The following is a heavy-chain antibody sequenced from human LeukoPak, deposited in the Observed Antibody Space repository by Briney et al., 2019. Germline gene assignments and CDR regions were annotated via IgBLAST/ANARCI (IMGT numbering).Heavy chain of an antibody. J-gene: IGHJ4*02. CDR3: ARVDTAELKFDY. V-gene: IGHV1-69*05. CDR1: GGTFSSYA. Sequence: SVKVSCKASGGTFSSYAISWVRQAPGQGLEWMGGIIPIFGTANYAQKFQGRVTITTDESTSTAYMKLSSLRSEDTAVYYCARVDTAELKFDYWGQGTLVTVSS. D-gene: IGHD5-18*01. CDR2: IIPIFGTA.